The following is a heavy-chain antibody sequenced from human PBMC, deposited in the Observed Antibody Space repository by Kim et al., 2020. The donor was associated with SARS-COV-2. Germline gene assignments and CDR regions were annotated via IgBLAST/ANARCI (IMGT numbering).Heavy chain of an antibody. V-gene: IGHV3-23*01. J-gene: IGHJ4*02. CDR1: GFTFSTYA. Sequence: GGSLRLSCAASGFTFSTYAMSWVRQAPGKGLEWVSAISGSAGSTYYADSVKGRFTVSRDNPKNTLYLQMNSLRAEDTAVYYCTKGGSTSPGFDYWGQGTLVTVSS. CDR2: ISGSAGST. CDR3: TKGGSTSPGFDY. D-gene: IGHD6-6*01.